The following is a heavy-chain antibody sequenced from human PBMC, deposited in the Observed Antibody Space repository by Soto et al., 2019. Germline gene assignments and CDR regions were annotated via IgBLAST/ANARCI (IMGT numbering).Heavy chain of an antibody. Sequence: LRLSCVGTGLNFDDFAMHWVRQAPGKGLEWVSGITWNSRVLAYADSVKGRFTISRDNARNSLYLQMDSLRDEDTALYYCAKGIYDFWSPYYFDSWGQGTLVTVSS. J-gene: IGHJ4*02. D-gene: IGHD3-3*01. CDR1: GLNFDDFA. CDR3: AKGIYDFWSPYYFDS. CDR2: ITWNSRVL. V-gene: IGHV3-9*01.